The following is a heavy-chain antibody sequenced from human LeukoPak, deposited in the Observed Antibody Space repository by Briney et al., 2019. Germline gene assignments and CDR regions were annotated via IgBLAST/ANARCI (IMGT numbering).Heavy chain of an antibody. CDR2: IYYSGST. CDR1: GGSVSSGSYY. Sequence: SETLSLTCTVSGGSVSSGSYYWSWIRQPPGKGLEWIGYIYYSGSTNYNPSLKSRVTISVDTSKNQFSLKLSSVTAADTAVYYCARGIRAVYYDSSGYTYWGQGTMVTVSS. CDR3: ARGIRAVYYDSSGYTY. V-gene: IGHV4-61*01. J-gene: IGHJ3*01. D-gene: IGHD3-22*01.